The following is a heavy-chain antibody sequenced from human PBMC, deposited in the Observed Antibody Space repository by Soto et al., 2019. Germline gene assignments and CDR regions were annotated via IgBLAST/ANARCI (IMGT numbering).Heavy chain of an antibody. CDR2: ISSSSSYI. D-gene: IGHD6-13*01. Sequence: EVQLVESGGGLVKPGGSLRLSCAASGFTFSSYSMNWVRQAPGKGLEWVSSISSSSSYIYYADSVKGRFTISRDNXKIXLDLQMNSLRAEDTAVYYCARSRYSSSWYANWFDPWGQGTLVTVSS. V-gene: IGHV3-21*01. CDR3: ARSRYSSSWYANWFDP. CDR1: GFTFSSYS. J-gene: IGHJ5*02.